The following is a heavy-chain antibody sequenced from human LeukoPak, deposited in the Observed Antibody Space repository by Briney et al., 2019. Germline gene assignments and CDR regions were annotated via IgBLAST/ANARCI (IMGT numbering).Heavy chain of an antibody. CDR2: ISGSGGST. V-gene: IGHV3-23*01. CDR3: AKDPVSSSWNYGRNWFDP. J-gene: IGHJ5*02. D-gene: IGHD1-7*01. Sequence: PGGSLRLSCAASGFTFSSYAMSWVRQAPGKGLEWVSAISGSGGSTYHADSVKGRFTISRDNSKNTLYLQMNSLRAEDTAVYYCAKDPVSSSWNYGRNWFDPWGQGTLVTVSS. CDR1: GFTFSSYA.